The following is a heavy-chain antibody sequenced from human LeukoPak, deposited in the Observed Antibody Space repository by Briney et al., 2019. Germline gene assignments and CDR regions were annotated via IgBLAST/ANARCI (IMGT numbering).Heavy chain of an antibody. CDR1: GFTFSSSW. CDR2: IKEDGSEK. CDR3: ATYTNWVAGDV. J-gene: IGHJ6*02. Sequence: GGSLRLSCAASGFTFSSSWMTWVRQAPGQGLEWVAAIKEDGSEKDYVDSVKGRFTISRDNAKNSLYLQMNSLRAEDTAVYYCATYTNWVAGDVWGQGTTVSVSS. V-gene: IGHV3-7*01. D-gene: IGHD1-1*01.